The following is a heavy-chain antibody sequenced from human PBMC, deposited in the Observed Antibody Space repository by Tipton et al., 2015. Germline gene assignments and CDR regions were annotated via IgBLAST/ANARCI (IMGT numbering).Heavy chain of an antibody. J-gene: IGHJ4*02. Sequence: VQLVQSGAEVKKPGESLKISCKGSGYIFTNYWIGWVRQMPGKGLEWIGIVYPGDSDPRYSPSFQGQVTISADKSISTAFLQWSALKAADSSMYYCARRGSAWSFPYYFDSWGQGTLVTVSS. D-gene: IGHD1-26*01. V-gene: IGHV5-51*01. CDR2: VYPGDSDP. CDR3: ARRGSAWSFPYYFDS. CDR1: GYIFTNYW.